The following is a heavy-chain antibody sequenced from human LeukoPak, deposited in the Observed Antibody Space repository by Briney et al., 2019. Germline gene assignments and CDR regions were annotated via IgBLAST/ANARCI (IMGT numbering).Heavy chain of an antibody. V-gene: IGHV3-21*01. J-gene: IGHJ4*02. CDR1: GLTFSSYS. Sequence: PGGSLRLSCAAPGLTFSSYSMNWVRQAPGKGLDWVSSISSSSSYIYYADSVKGRFTISRDNAKNSLYLQMNSLRAEDTAVYYCARLVYCSGGSCDYWGQGTLVTVSS. CDR3: ARLVYCSGGSCDY. CDR2: ISSSSSYI. D-gene: IGHD2-15*01.